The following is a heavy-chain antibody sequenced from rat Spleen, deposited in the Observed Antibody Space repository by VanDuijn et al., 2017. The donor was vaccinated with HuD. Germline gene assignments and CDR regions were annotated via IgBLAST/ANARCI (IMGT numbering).Heavy chain of an antibody. CDR3: TRAINNYGDY. V-gene: IGHV5-20*01. CDR2: ITNTGGST. D-gene: IGHD1-10*01. CDR1: GFTFSDYY. J-gene: IGHJ2*01. Sequence: EVQLVESDGGLVQPGRSLKLSCAASGFTFSDYYMAWVRQAPTKGLEWVASITNTGGSTYYPDSVKGRFTISRDNAKSTLYLQMNSLRSEDTATYYCTRAINNYGDYWGQGVMVTVSS.